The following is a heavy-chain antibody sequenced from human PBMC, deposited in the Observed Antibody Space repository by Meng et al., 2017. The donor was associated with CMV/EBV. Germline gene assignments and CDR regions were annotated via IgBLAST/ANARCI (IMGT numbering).Heavy chain of an antibody. CDR3: AREFRNGSNLRHWYFDL. D-gene: IGHD1-26*01. CDR2: IKQDGSEK. V-gene: IGHV3-7*01. Sequence: GGSLRLSCAASGFTFSSYWMSWVRQAPGKGLEWVANIKQDGSEKYYVDSVKGRFTISRDNAKNSLYLQMNSLRAEDTAVYYCAREFRNGSNLRHWYFDLWGRGTLVTVSS. CDR1: GFTFSSYW. J-gene: IGHJ2*01.